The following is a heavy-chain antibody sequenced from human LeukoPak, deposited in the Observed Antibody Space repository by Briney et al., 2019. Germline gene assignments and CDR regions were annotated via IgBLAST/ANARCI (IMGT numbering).Heavy chain of an antibody. CDR3: ARGGNGGNSLDY. CDR2: IYIDGTGT. D-gene: IGHD4-23*01. CDR1: GFTLSNYW. J-gene: IGHJ4*02. Sequence: GGSLRLSCVASGFTLSNYWMHWVRQAPGKGLVWVSRIYIDGTGTTYADSVKGRFTISRDNAKNTLYLQMNSLRAEDTAVYYCARGGNGGNSLDYWGQGALITVSS. V-gene: IGHV3-74*03.